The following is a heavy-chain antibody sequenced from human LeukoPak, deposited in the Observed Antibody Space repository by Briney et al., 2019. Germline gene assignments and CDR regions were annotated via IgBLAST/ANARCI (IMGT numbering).Heavy chain of an antibody. Sequence: GGSLRLSCAASGFNFSNYGMHWVRQAPGKGLEWVAVISYDGSNKYYADSVKGRFTISRDNSKNTLYLQMNSLRAEDTAVYYCAGAVTGTVYWGQGTLVTVSS. CDR1: GFNFSNYG. CDR2: ISYDGSNK. J-gene: IGHJ4*02. D-gene: IGHD6-19*01. CDR3: AGAVTGTVY. V-gene: IGHV3-30*03.